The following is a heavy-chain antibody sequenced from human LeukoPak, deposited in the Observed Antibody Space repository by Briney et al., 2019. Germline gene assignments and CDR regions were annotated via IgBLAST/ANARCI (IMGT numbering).Heavy chain of an antibody. D-gene: IGHD6-6*01. CDR3: ARLTRLSTSPDRYYLDY. CDR1: GDSISSYY. V-gene: IGHV4-4*09. CDR2: IYTSGGT. J-gene: IGHJ4*02. Sequence: SETLSLTCTVSGDSISSYYWSWIRQPPGKGLEWIGYIYTSGGTNYIPSLKGRVTISIDTSKNQFSLKLSSVTAAVSAVYYCARLTRLSTSPDRYYLDYWGQGTLVTVSS.